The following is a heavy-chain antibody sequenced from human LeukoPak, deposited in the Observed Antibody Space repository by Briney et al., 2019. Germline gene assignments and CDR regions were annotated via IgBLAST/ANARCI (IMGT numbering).Heavy chain of an antibody. CDR1: GYTLTELS. CDR3: ATDPGYCSDGSCYSGAFDI. D-gene: IGHD2-15*01. Sequence: GASVKVSCKVSGYTLTELSMHWVRQAPGKGLEWRGGFDPEDGETIYAQKFQGRVTMTEDTSTDAAYMELSSLRSEDTAVYYCATDPGYCSDGSCYSGAFDIWGQGTMVTVSS. CDR2: FDPEDGET. V-gene: IGHV1-24*01. J-gene: IGHJ3*02.